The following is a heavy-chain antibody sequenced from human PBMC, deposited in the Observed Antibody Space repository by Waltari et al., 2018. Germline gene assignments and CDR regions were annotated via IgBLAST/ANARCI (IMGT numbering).Heavy chain of an antibody. CDR2: INEDGSEK. V-gene: IGHV3-7*01. CDR1: GLAFSRFW. CDR3: ASGGHVDY. J-gene: IGHJ4*02. Sequence: EVQLVESGGGLVQTGGSLRLSCAASGLAFSRFWMTWVRQAPGKGLEWVANINEDGSEKHYVDSVKGRFTISRDNAKNSLFLQMNSLRADDTAVYYCASGGHVDYCGQGTLVTVSS.